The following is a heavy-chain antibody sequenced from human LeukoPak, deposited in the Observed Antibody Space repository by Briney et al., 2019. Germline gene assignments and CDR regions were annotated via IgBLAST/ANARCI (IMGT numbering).Heavy chain of an antibody. V-gene: IGHV3-30*02. D-gene: IGHD3-22*01. J-gene: IGHJ1*01. CDR3: AKISEHYYDSSGSSWYFQH. CDR2: IRYEGSNK. CDR1: GFTFSSYG. Sequence: PGGSLRLSCAASGFTFSSYGMHWVRQAPGRGLEWVAFIRYEGSNKYYADSVKGRLTISRDNSKNPLYLQMNRLSAEDAAVYYCAKISEHYYDSSGSSWYFQHWGQGTLVTVSS.